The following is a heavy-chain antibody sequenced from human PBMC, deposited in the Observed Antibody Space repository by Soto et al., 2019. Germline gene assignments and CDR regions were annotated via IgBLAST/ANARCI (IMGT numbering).Heavy chain of an antibody. D-gene: IGHD4-17*01. CDR2: IIPIFGTA. CDR1: GGTFSSYA. Sequence: SVKVSCKASGGTFSSYAISWVRQAPGQGLEWMGGIIPIFGTANYAQKFQGRVTITADESTSTAYMELSSLRSEDTAVYYCARGTVAKDPPYYYYYGMDVWGQGTTVTVSS. J-gene: IGHJ6*02. CDR3: ARGTVAKDPPYYYYYGMDV. V-gene: IGHV1-69*13.